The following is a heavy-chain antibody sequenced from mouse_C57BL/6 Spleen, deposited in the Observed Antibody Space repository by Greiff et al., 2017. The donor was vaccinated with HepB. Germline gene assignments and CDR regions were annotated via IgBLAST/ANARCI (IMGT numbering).Heavy chain of an antibody. Sequence: EVQLQQSGPELVKPGASVKMSCKASGYTFTDYNMHWVKQSHGKSLEWIGYINPNNGGTSYKQKFKGKATLTVDKSSSTAYMELRSLTSEDSAVYYCASSGFITTVVATNFDVWGTGTTVTVSS. D-gene: IGHD1-1*01. CDR1: GYTFTDYN. J-gene: IGHJ1*03. CDR3: ASSGFITTVVATNFDV. CDR2: INPNNGGT. V-gene: IGHV1-22*01.